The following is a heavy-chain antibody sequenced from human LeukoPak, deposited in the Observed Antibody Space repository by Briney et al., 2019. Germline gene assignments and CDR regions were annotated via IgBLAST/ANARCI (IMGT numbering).Heavy chain of an antibody. Sequence: GGSLRLSCAASGFILSSYWMSWVRQAPGKGLEWVANIKQDGSEKHYVDSVKGRFTISRDNAKNSLYLQMNSLRAEDTGVYYCARYSGNPASFEYWGQGTLVTVSS. CDR2: IKQDGSEK. CDR3: ARYSGNPASFEY. D-gene: IGHD1-26*01. J-gene: IGHJ4*02. CDR1: GFILSSYW. V-gene: IGHV3-7*01.